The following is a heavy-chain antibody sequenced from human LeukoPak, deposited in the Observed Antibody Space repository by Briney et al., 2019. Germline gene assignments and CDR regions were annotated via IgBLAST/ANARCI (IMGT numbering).Heavy chain of an antibody. J-gene: IGHJ6*02. CDR1: GFTFSSYA. CDR2: ISSNGGST. Sequence: PGGSLRLSCAASGFTFSSYAMHWVRQAPGKGLEYVSAISSNGGSTYYANSVKGRFTISRDNSKNTLYLQMGSLSTEDTAVYYCARDTNREQDIWGQGTTVTVSS. V-gene: IGHV3-64*01. CDR3: ARDTNREQDI. D-gene: IGHD3-3*01.